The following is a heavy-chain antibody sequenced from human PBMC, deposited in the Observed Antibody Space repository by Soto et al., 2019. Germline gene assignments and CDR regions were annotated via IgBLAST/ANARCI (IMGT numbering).Heavy chain of an antibody. J-gene: IGHJ3*02. CDR2: IYYRGST. CDR1: GGSLSSYY. D-gene: IGHD3-10*01. V-gene: IGHV4-59*01. Sequence: ETLSLTCTVSGGSLSSYYWSWIRQPPGKGLEWIGYIYYRGSTNYNPSLKSRVTISVDTSKNQFSLKLSSVTAADTAVYYCALGFGEPNPGRGAVDIWGQGTMVTVS. CDR3: ALGFGEPNPGRGAVDI.